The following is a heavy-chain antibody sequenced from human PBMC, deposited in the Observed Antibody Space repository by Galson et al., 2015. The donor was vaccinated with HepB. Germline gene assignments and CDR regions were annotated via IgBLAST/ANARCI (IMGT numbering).Heavy chain of an antibody. Sequence: SLRLSCAASGFTFSADSMNWVRQTPGKGLEWISYISTRSSTIYYAESVRGRFTTSRDNAKNSLYLQMDTLRAEDTAVYYCARGWAAGDDYFASWGQGILVTVSS. CDR2: ISTRSSTI. CDR1: GFTFSADS. V-gene: IGHV3-48*01. J-gene: IGHJ4*02. D-gene: IGHD6-13*01. CDR3: ARGWAAGDDYFAS.